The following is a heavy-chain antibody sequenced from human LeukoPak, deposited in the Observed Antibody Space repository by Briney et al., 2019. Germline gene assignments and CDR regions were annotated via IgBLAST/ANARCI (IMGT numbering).Heavy chain of an antibody. CDR1: GFTVSSNY. CDR2: IYSGGST. CDR3: ARSIYDILTGYYNAFDY. V-gene: IGHV3-53*01. Sequence: PGGSLRLSCAASGFTVSSNYMSWVRQAPGKGLEWVSVIYSGGSTYYADSVKGRFTISRDNSKNTLYLQMNSLRAEDTAVYYCARSIYDILTGYYNAFDYWGQGTLVTVSS. D-gene: IGHD3-9*01. J-gene: IGHJ4*02.